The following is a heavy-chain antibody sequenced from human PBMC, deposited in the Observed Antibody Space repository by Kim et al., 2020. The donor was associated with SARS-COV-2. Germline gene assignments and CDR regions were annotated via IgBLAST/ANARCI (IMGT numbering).Heavy chain of an antibody. V-gene: IGHV4-39*01. D-gene: IGHD5-18*01. J-gene: IGHJ4*02. CDR3: ARLQGWIQLWYFDY. Sequence: TPSIEIPDTISEDTSKNQFSLKLSSVTAADAAVYYCARLQGWIQLWYFDYWGQGTLVTVSS.